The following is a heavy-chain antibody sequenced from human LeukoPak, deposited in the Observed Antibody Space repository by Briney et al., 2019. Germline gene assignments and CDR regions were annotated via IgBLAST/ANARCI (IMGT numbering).Heavy chain of an antibody. V-gene: IGHV1-69*06. Sequence: GSSVKVSCKASGGTFSSYAISWVRQAPGQGLEWMGGIIPIFGTANYAQKFQGRVAITADKSTSTVYMQLSSLRSDDTAVYYCAREGGQSSSWSYWGQGTLVTVSS. CDR1: GGTFSSYA. D-gene: IGHD6-13*01. J-gene: IGHJ4*02. CDR2: IIPIFGTA. CDR3: AREGGQSSSWSY.